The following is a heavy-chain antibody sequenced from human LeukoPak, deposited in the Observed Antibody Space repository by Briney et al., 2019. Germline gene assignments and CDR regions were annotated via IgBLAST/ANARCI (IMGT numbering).Heavy chain of an antibody. J-gene: IGHJ4*02. CDR2: IYYSGST. Sequence: SETLSLTCTVSGYSISSGYYWGWIRQPPGKGLEWIGSIYYSGSTYYNPSLKSRVTISVDTSKNQFSLKLSSVTAADTAVYYCARAGVFDYWGQGTLVTVSS. V-gene: IGHV4-38-2*02. CDR1: GYSISSGYY. D-gene: IGHD3-10*01. CDR3: ARAGVFDY.